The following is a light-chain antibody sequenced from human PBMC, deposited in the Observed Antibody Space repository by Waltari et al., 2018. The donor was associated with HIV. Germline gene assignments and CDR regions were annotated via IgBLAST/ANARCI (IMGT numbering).Light chain of an antibody. CDR2: TTN. V-gene: IGLV8-61*01. CDR1: SGSVSPKNY. J-gene: IGLJ3*02. Sequence: QTVVTQEPSFSVSPGGTVTPTCGLASGSVSPKNYPTWYQQSPGQAPRTLIYTTNSRSSGVPDRFSGSKSGTSASLAISGLQPEDEAEYFCCSQATSGSLMFGGGTKLTVL. CDR3: CSQATSGSLM.